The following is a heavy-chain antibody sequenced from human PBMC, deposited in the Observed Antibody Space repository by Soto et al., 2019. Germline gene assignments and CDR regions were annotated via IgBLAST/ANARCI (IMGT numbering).Heavy chain of an antibody. CDR1: GGSFSGYY. CDR2: INHSGST. CDR3: ATGKTLGN. Sequence: PSETLSLTCAVYGGSFSGYYWSWIRQPPGKGLEWIGEINHSGSTNYNPSLKSRVTISVDTSRNQFSLKLSSVTAADKAVYYCATGKTLGNWGKGTLVTVSS. V-gene: IGHV4-34*01. J-gene: IGHJ4*02.